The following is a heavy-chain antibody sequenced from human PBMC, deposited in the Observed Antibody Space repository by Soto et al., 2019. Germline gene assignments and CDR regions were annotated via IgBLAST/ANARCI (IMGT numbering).Heavy chain of an antibody. CDR2: IGTAGDP. J-gene: IGHJ3*02. CDR1: GFTFSSYD. D-gene: IGHD6-6*01. Sequence: PGGSLRLSCAASGFTFSSYDMPWVRQATGKGLEWVSAIGTAGDPYYPGSVKGRFTISRENAKNSLYLQMNSLRAGDTAVYYSARTSIAGRDAFDIWGEGTMVTVSS. V-gene: IGHV3-13*05. CDR3: ARTSIAGRDAFDI.